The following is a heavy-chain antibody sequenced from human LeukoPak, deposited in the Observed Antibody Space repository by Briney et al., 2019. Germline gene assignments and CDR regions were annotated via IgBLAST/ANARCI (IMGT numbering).Heavy chain of an antibody. CDR1: GFAFSSYA. CDR3: ASCMVRGVISY. V-gene: IGHV3-23*01. CDR2: ISGSGGST. J-gene: IGHJ4*02. Sequence: GGSLRLSCAASGFAFSSYAMSWVRQAPGKRLEWVSAISGSGGSTYYADSVKGRFTISRDNSKNTLYLQMNSLRAEDTAVYYCASCMVRGVISYWGQGTLVTVSS. D-gene: IGHD3-10*01.